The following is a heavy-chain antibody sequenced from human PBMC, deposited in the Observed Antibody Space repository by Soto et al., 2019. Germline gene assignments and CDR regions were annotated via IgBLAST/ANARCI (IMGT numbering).Heavy chain of an antibody. J-gene: IGHJ4*02. Sequence: GGSLRLSCAASGFTFSSYAMSWVRQAPGKGLEWVSAISGSGGSTYYADSVKGRFTISRDNSKNTLYLQMNSLRAEDTAVYYCAKGVLTMIVVVITFDYWGQGTLVTVS. CDR1: GFTFSSYA. D-gene: IGHD3-22*01. V-gene: IGHV3-23*01. CDR3: AKGVLTMIVVVITFDY. CDR2: ISGSGGST.